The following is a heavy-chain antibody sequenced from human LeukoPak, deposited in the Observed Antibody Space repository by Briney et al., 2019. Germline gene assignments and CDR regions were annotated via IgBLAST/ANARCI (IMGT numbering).Heavy chain of an antibody. CDR3: ARGQYCSSTSCYADPSLYYYYGMDV. Sequence: GASVKVSCKASGYTFTRYDINWVRQATGQGLEWLGWVNTKSGNTGSAQNFQGRVTMTRDTSTSTVYMELSSLRSEDTAVYYCARGQYCSSTSCYADPSLYYYYGMDVWGQGTTVTVSS. CDR1: GYTFTRYD. V-gene: IGHV1-8*01. D-gene: IGHD2-2*01. CDR2: VNTKSGNT. J-gene: IGHJ6*02.